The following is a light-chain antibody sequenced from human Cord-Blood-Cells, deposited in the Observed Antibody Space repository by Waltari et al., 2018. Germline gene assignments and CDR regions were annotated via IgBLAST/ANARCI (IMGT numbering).Light chain of an antibody. CDR3: QQYNSYPFT. CDR1: QSISSW. V-gene: IGKV1-5*03. J-gene: IGKJ3*01. CDR2: KAS. Sequence: DIQMTQSPSTLSASVGDRVTITCRASQSISSWLAWYQQKPGKAPKLLIYKASSLERWVPSRFSGSGSGTEFTLTISSLQPDDFATYYCQQYNSYPFTFGPGTKVDIK.